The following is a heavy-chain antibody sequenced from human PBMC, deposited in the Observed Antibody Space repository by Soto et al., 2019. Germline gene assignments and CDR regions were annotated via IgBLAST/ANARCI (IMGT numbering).Heavy chain of an antibody. CDR1: RGSVNSGDYY. D-gene: IGHD3-16*02. V-gene: IGHV4-61*08. CDR3: ASTDPKRIMITFGGVIADAFDI. Sequence: SETLALTCTVSRGSVNSGDYYWSWIRQPPGKGLEWIGYIYYSGSTNYNPSLKSRVTISVDTSKNQFSLKLSSVTAADTAVYYCASTDPKRIMITFGGVIADAFDIWGQGTMVTVSS. CDR2: IYYSGST. J-gene: IGHJ3*02.